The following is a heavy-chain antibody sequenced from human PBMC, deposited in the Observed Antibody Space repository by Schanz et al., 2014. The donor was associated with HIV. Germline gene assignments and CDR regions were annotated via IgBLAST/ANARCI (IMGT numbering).Heavy chain of an antibody. CDR2: ISWNSGSI. D-gene: IGHD6-6*01. CDR1: GFTFDDYA. CDR3: AKGYTSSSVFNL. V-gene: IGHV3-9*01. J-gene: IGHJ2*01. Sequence: EVQLVESGGGLVQPGRSLRLSCAASGFTFDDYAMHWVRQAPGKGLEWVSGISWNSGSIGYADSVKGRFTISRDNFKNTLDLQMDSLRPDDTAVYYCAKGYTSSSVFNLWGRGTLVTVSS.